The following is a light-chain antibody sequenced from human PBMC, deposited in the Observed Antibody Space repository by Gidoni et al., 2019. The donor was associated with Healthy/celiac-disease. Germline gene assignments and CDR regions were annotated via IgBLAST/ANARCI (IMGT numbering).Light chain of an antibody. CDR1: QSVSSSD. V-gene: IGKV3-20*01. CDR2: GAS. J-gene: IGKJ1*01. Sequence: IVLTQSPGTLSLSPGERATLSCQASQSVSSSDLAWYQQKPGQAPRLLIYGASSRATGIPDRFXGSGSGTDFTLTISRLEPEDFAVYYCQQYGSSPPWTFGQGTKVEIK. CDR3: QQYGSSPPWT.